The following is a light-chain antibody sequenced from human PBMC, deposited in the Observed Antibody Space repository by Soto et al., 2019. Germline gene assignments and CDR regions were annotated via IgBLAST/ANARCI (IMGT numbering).Light chain of an antibody. CDR3: QTCGTGIPWV. CDR1: SGHSSYA. V-gene: IGLV4-69*01. CDR2: LNSDGSH. J-gene: IGLJ3*02. Sequence: QLVLTQSPSASASLGASVKLTCTLSSGHSSYAIAWHQQQPEKGPRYLMKLNSDGSHSKGDGIPDRFSGSSSGAERYLTISSLQSEDEADYYCQTCGTGIPWVFGGGTQLTVL.